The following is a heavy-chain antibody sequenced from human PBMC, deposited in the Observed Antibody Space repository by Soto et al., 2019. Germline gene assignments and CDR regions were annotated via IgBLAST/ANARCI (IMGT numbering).Heavy chain of an antibody. CDR2: INSDGST. Sequence: EVQLLESGGGLIPPGGSLRLSCAASGFLVNSAYMTWVRQAPGKGLEGLSMINSDGSTLYAESGKGRFTISRDNSKNRLDLQMTSLRAEDTAMYYCARSGYSFAWGYWGQGTLVIVTS. J-gene: IGHJ4*02. V-gene: IGHV3-53*01. CDR3: ARSGYSFAWGY. D-gene: IGHD5-18*01. CDR1: GFLVNSAY.